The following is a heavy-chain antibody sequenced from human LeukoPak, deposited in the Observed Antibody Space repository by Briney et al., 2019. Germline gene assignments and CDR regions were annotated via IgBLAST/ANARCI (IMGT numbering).Heavy chain of an antibody. CDR3: APPPVLRYFDSLPHTHWYFDL. J-gene: IGHJ2*01. CDR1: GYTLTELS. Sequence: ASVKASCTVSGYTLTELSMHGVRRAPGKGLEWMGGVDPEDGETIYAQKSQGRVTMTEDTATDTAYMELSRLRSEDTAVYYCAPPPVLRYFDSLPHTHWYFDLWRRGPLLTVSS. CDR2: VDPEDGET. V-gene: IGHV1-24*01. D-gene: IGHD3-9*01.